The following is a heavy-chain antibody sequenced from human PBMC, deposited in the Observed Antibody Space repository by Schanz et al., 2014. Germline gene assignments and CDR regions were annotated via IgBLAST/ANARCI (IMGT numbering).Heavy chain of an antibody. V-gene: IGHV3-33*06. CDR1: GFIFSSYG. CDR3: AKQIHYDILTVTRN. CDR2: IWYDGSNK. D-gene: IGHD3-9*01. Sequence: QVQLVESGGGVVQPGRSLRLSCAASGFIFSSYGLHWVRQAPGKGLEWVAFIWYDGSNKYYADSVKGRFTISRDNSKNTLYLQMNSLRAEDTAVYYCAKQIHYDILTVTRNWGQGTLVTVSS. J-gene: IGHJ4*02.